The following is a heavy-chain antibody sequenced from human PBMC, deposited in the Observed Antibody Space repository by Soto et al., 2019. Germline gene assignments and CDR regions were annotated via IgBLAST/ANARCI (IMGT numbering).Heavy chain of an antibody. CDR3: ARGKDDSSGYYYPDFDY. D-gene: IGHD3-22*01. Sequence: TSETLSLTCAVYGGSFSGYYWSWIRQPPGKGLEWIGEINHSGSTNYNPSLKSRVTISVDTSKNQFSLKLSSVTAADTAVYYCARGKDDSSGYYYPDFDYWGQGTLVTVSS. V-gene: IGHV4-34*01. CDR1: GGSFSGYY. J-gene: IGHJ4*02. CDR2: INHSGST.